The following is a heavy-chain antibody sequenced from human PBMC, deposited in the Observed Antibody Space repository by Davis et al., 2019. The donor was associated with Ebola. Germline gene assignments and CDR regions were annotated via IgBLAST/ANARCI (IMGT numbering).Heavy chain of an antibody. J-gene: IGHJ6*02. CDR1: ADSTGTNNW. V-gene: IGHV4-4*02. Sequence: SETLSLTCVVSADSTGTNNWWSWIRQSPGKGLEWIGEVYHNGHSHYNPSLKSRVTISVDTSKNQFSLKLSSVTAADTAVYYCARRKGRTVTTRYYYYGMDVWGQGTTVTVSS. CDR2: VYHNGHS. CDR3: ARRKGRTVTTRYYYYGMDV. D-gene: IGHD4-17*01.